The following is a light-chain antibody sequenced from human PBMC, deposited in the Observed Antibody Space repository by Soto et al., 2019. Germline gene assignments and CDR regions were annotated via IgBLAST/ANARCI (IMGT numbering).Light chain of an antibody. CDR3: CSYAGSTTVDV. CDR1: SSDVGSYNL. Sequence: QSALTQPASVSGSPGQSITISCTGTSSDVGSYNLVSWYQQHPGKAPKLMISEVSKRPSGVSNRFSGSKSGNTASLTISGLQAEDEADYYCCSYAGSTTVDVFGTGTKLTVL. CDR2: EVS. J-gene: IGLJ1*01. V-gene: IGLV2-23*02.